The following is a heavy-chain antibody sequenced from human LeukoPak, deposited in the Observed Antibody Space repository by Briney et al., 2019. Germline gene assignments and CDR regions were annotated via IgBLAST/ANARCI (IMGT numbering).Heavy chain of an antibody. CDR3: ARVTSNHYDSSGYYY. D-gene: IGHD3-22*01. J-gene: IGHJ4*02. V-gene: IGHV3-30-3*01. CDR1: GFTFSSYA. CDR2: ISYDGSNK. Sequence: PGRSLRLSCAASGFTFSSYAMHWVRQAPGKGLEWVAVISYDGSNKYYADSVKGRFTISRDNSKNTLYLQMNSLRAEDTAVYYCARVTSNHYDSSGYYYWGQGTLVTVSS.